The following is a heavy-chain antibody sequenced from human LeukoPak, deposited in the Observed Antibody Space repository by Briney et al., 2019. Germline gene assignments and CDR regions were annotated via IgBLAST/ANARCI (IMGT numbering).Heavy chain of an antibody. CDR1: GYTFTGYY. V-gene: IGHV1-2*02. J-gene: IGHJ2*01. CDR3: AIQPWGSGNNWYFDL. Sequence: ASVKVSCEASGYTFTGYYMHWVRQAPGQGLEWMGWISPNSGGTDYAQKFQGRVTMTRDTSISTAYVELSSLTSDDTAVYYCAIQPWGSGNNWYFDLWGRGTLVTVSS. D-gene: IGHD7-27*01. CDR2: ISPNSGGT.